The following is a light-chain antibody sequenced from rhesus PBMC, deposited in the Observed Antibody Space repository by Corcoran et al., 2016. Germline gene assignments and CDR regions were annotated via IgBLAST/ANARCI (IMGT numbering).Light chain of an antibody. V-gene: IGKV3S9*01. CDR2: GES. J-gene: IGKJ2*01. CDR1: QSVSSY. CDR3: HQYNNWNS. Sequence: EIVMTQSPATLSLSPGERATLSCRASQSVSSYVAWYQQKPEQAPRLLIYGESSRDTGIPDRFRGSGSGKDCTLIISSLEPEDVGVYYCHQYNNWNSFGQGTKVEIK.